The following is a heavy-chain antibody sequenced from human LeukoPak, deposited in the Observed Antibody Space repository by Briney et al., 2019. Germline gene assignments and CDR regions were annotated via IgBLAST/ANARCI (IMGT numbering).Heavy chain of an antibody. CDR3: ARISQSSGGYYY. CDR2: ISYTASS. V-gene: IGHV4-31*02. Sequence: PSETLSLTCSVSGASIRTSGGFYWSWIRQHPGEALEWIGSISYTASSYYNPSLKSRVTISVDTSKNRFSLKLSSATAADTAVYYCARISQSSGGYYYWGKGTLVTVSS. CDR1: GASIRTSGGFY. D-gene: IGHD3-22*01. J-gene: IGHJ4*02.